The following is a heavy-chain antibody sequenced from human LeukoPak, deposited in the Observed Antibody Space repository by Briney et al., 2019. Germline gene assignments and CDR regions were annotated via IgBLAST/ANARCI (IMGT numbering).Heavy chain of an antibody. V-gene: IGHV1-46*01. CDR2: INPSGGST. Sequence: ASVKVSCKASGYTFTGYYMHWVRQAPGQGLEWMGIINPSGGSTSYAQKFQGRVTMTRDTSTSTVYMELSSLRSEDTAVYYCARDQVVAGPWYPLYDYWGQGTLVTVSS. CDR1: GYTFTGYY. CDR3: ARDQVVAGPWYPLYDY. D-gene: IGHD6-19*01. J-gene: IGHJ4*02.